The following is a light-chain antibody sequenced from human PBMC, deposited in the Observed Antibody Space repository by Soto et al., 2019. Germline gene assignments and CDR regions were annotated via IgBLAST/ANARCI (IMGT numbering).Light chain of an antibody. CDR2: SNN. Sequence: QSVLTQPPSASGTPGQRVTISCSGSSSNIGSNNVNWYHHLPGTAPKLLIYSNNQRPSGVPDRFSGSKSGTSASLAISGLQSEDEADYYCATWDDSLNGVVFGGGTKVTVL. CDR1: SSNIGSNN. V-gene: IGLV1-44*01. CDR3: ATWDDSLNGVV. J-gene: IGLJ3*02.